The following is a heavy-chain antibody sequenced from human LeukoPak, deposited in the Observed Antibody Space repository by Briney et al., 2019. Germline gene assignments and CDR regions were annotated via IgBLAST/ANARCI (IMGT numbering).Heavy chain of an antibody. CDR3: ARAYDSSGYWPEYFHH. Sequence: GGSLRLSCAASGFAVNNNYMSWVRQAPGKGLEWVSIIYGGGSTYYADSVNGRFTISRHNSKNTLFLQMNSLRTEDTAVCYCARAYDSSGYWPEYFHHWGQGTLVTVSS. CDR2: IYGGGST. V-gene: IGHV3-53*04. CDR1: GFAVNNNY. D-gene: IGHD3-22*01. J-gene: IGHJ1*01.